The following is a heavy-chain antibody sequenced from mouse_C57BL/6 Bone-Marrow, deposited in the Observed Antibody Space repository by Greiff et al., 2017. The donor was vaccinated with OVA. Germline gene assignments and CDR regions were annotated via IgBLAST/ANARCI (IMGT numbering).Heavy chain of an antibody. CDR2: IDPSDSYT. CDR1: GYTFTSYW. Sequence: QVQLKQPGAELVMPGASVKLSCKASGYTFTSYWMHWVKQRPGQGLEWIGEIDPSDSYTNYNQKFKGKSTLTVDKSSSTAYMQLSSLTSEDSAVYYCARALRGYPDYWGQGTTLTVSS. V-gene: IGHV1-69*01. CDR3: ARALRGYPDY. J-gene: IGHJ2*01. D-gene: IGHD2-14*01.